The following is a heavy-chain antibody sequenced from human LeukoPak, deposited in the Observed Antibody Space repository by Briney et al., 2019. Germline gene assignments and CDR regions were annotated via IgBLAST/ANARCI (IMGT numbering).Heavy chain of an antibody. CDR3: AKGGPEPYSSSWYGSGY. CDR2: ISWNSGSI. V-gene: IGHV3-9*01. CDR1: GVTFDDYA. Sequence: PGRSLRLFCAASGVTFDDYAMHWVRQAPGKGLEWISGISWNSGSIGYADSVKGRFTISRDNAKNSLYLQMNSLRAEDTALYYCAKGGPEPYSSSWYGSGYWGQGTLVTVSS. J-gene: IGHJ4*02. D-gene: IGHD6-13*01.